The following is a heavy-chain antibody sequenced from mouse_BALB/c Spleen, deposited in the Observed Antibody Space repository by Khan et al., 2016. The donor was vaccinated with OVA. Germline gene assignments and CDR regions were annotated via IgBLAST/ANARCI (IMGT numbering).Heavy chain of an antibody. V-gene: IGHV1-77*01. CDR3: AREWGAWFAY. CDR1: GYTFTDYY. Sequence: QVQLKEPGAELARPGASVKLSCKASGYTFTDYYIDWVKQRPGQGLEWIGEINPGSGNSYYNEKFKGKATLTADKSSNTAFVQLSSLTSDDSAVYFCAREWGAWFAYWGQGTLVTVSA. J-gene: IGHJ3*01. CDR2: INPGSGNS.